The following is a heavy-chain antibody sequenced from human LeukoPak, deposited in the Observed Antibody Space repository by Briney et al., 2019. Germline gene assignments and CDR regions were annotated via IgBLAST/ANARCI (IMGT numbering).Heavy chain of an antibody. Sequence: GGSLRLSCAASGFTFSRYWMSWVRQAPGKGLEWVANIKEDGSEKYYVDSVKGRLTISRDNSKNTLYLQMNSLRAEDTAVYYCAKGRGVTVTTSFDYWGQGTLVTVSS. D-gene: IGHD4-17*01. J-gene: IGHJ4*02. CDR2: IKEDGSEK. CDR3: AKGRGVTVTTSFDY. V-gene: IGHV3-7*03. CDR1: GFTFSRYW.